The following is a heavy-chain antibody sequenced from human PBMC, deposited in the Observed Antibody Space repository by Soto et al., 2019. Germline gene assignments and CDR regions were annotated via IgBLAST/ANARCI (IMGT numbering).Heavy chain of an antibody. CDR2: IDPSDSYT. CDR1: GYSFTSYW. D-gene: IGHD3-10*01. V-gene: IGHV5-10-1*01. CDR3: ARLWFGEFESNWFDP. Sequence: EVQLVQSGAEVKKPGESLRISCKGSGYSFTSYWISWVRQMPGKGLEWMGRIDPSDSYTNYSPSFQGHVTISADKSISTAYLQWSSLKASDTAMYYCARLWFGEFESNWFDPWGQGTLVTVSS. J-gene: IGHJ5*02.